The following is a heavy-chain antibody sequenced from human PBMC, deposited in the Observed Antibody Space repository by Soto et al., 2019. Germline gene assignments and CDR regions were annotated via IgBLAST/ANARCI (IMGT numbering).Heavy chain of an antibody. CDR1: GFTFSDYY. CDR3: ATGVVPATKWGYYSYGLDV. Sequence: QVQLVESGGGSVKPGGSLRLSCAASGFTFSDYYMSWIRQAPGKGLEWVSYISSGGFITYYPDSVKGRFTTSWDKAKNSLYLQMNTLSANGTAVYYCATGVVPATKWGYYSYGLDVWGQGPTVTVSS. D-gene: IGHD2-2*01. CDR2: ISSGGFIT. V-gene: IGHV3-11*01. J-gene: IGHJ6*02.